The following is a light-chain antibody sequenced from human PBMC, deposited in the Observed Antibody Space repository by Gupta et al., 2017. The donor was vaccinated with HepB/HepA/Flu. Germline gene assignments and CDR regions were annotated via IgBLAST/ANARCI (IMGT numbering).Light chain of an antibody. CDR2: DAS. CDR1: QSVMNN. Sequence: IVMTQSPATLSVSLGERVTLSCRASQSVMNNLAWYQHKAGQAPRLLMYDASTRDTGIPARFSGNGFGTEFTLTISSRQSEDFAVYYCQHDENWPPWTFGPGTRVEI. V-gene: IGKV3-15*01. CDR3: QHDENWPPWT. J-gene: IGKJ1*01.